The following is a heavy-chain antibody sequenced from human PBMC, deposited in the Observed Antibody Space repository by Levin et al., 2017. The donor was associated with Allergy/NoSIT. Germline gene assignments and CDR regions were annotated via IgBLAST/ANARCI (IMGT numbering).Heavy chain of an antibody. CDR3: ARFKGWASTQFDW. CDR1: GFTFGDYG. V-gene: IGHV3-49*03. J-gene: IGHJ4*02. CDR2: IRSKTYGVAP. Sequence: QPGGSLRLSCSASGFTFGDYGLSWFRQAPGKGLEWVTFIRSKTYGVAPEYAASVESRFTISRDDSKSIGYLEMNSLTTEDTAVYFCARFKGWASTQFDWWGQGTLVTVSS. D-gene: IGHD6-19*01.